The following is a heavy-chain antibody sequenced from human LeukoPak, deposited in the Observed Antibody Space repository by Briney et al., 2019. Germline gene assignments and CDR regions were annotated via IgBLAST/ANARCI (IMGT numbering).Heavy chain of an antibody. J-gene: IGHJ6*02. CDR1: GGTFSSYA. CDR3: ARHLIPEGVRYYYYGMDV. V-gene: IGHV1-69*04. D-gene: IGHD3-16*01. CDR2: IIPILGIA. Sequence: ASVKVSCKASGGTFSSYAISWVRQAPGQGLEWVGRIIPILGIANYAQKFQGRVTITADKSTSTAYMELSSLRSEDTAVYYCARHLIPEGVRYYYYGMDVWGQGTTVTVSS.